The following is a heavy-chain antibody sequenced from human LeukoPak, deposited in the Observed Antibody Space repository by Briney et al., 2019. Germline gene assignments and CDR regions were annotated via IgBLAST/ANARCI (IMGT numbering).Heavy chain of an antibody. D-gene: IGHD2-2*01. CDR2: INSNSGGA. Sequence: ASVKVSCKASGYTYTANYMHWVRQAPGQGLEYMGWINSNSGGANYAQRFHGRVTMTRHTSISTVYMELSSLRSEDTAVYYCARGLPAGAFDIWGQGTMVTVSS. CDR1: GYTYTANY. V-gene: IGHV1-2*02. CDR3: ARGLPAGAFDI. J-gene: IGHJ3*02.